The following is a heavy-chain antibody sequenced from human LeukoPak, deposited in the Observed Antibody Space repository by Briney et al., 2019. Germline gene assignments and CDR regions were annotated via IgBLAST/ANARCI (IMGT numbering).Heavy chain of an antibody. Sequence: GGSLRLSCVASGFTFSSNGMHWVRQAPGKGLEWVTFIQYDGSKKYYADPVKGRFTISRDNSKNTLYLEMNSLRAEDTAVYYCAKDIGSYYDYWGQGILVTVSS. CDR2: IQYDGSKK. CDR3: AKDIGSYYDY. J-gene: IGHJ4*02. V-gene: IGHV3-30*02. CDR1: GFTFSSNG. D-gene: IGHD3-10*01.